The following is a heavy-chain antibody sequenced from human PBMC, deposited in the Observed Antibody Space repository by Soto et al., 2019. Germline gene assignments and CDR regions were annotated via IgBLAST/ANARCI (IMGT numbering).Heavy chain of an antibody. CDR1: GGTFSSYA. CDR3: ARVGYDDILTGPYDYGMDV. CDR2: IIPIFGTA. V-gene: IGHV1-69*12. Sequence: QVQLVQSGAEVKKPGSSVKVSCKASGGTFSSYAISWVRQAPGQGLEWMGGIIPIFGTANYAQKFQGRVTITADESTSNAYMELSSLRSEDTAVYYCARVGYDDILTGPYDYGMDVWGQGTTVTVSS. D-gene: IGHD3-9*01. J-gene: IGHJ6*02.